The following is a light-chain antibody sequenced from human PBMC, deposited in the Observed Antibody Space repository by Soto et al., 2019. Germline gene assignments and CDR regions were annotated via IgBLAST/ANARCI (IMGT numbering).Light chain of an antibody. CDR3: QQYYNWPPWT. J-gene: IGKJ1*01. CDR1: QSISRN. Sequence: EIVMTQSPATLSLSPGERATLSCTASQSISRNLAWYHHKPGQAPRLLIFGAFSRAAGVPARFSGGGSGTDFTLTISSLQSEDVGVYFCQQYYNWPPWTFGRGTQVEI. CDR2: GAF. V-gene: IGKV3-15*01.